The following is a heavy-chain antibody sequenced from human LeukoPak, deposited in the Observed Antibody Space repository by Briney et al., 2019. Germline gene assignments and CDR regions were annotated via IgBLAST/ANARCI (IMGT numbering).Heavy chain of an antibody. D-gene: IGHD1-26*01. V-gene: IGHV3-23*01. CDR1: GFTFSSYA. J-gene: IGHJ4*02. CDR3: ARDRSGSTH. CDR2: SDRDGNT. Sequence: GGSLRLSCAVSGFTFSSYAMTWIRQAPGKGLEWVSTSDRDGNTYYADSVTGRFTISRDNSKNTLYLQMNSLRAEDTAIYYCARDRSGSTHWGQGSLVTVSS.